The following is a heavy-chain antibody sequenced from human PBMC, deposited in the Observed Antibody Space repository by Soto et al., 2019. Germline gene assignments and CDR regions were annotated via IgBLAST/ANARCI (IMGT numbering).Heavy chain of an antibody. CDR3: ARTSLTIFGPSNDYYGMGV. Sequence: PSETLSLTCTVSGGSISSGGYYWNWIRQHPGKGLEWIGYIYYSGSTYYNPSLKSRVTISVDTSKNQFSLKLSSVTAADTAVYYCARTSLTIFGPSNDYYGMGVWGLGTTVTVSS. D-gene: IGHD3-3*01. CDR1: GGSISSGGYY. CDR2: IYYSGST. J-gene: IGHJ6*02. V-gene: IGHV4-31*03.